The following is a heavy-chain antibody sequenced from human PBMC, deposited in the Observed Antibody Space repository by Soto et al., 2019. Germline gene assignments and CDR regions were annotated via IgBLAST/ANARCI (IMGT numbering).Heavy chain of an antibody. Sequence: SETLSLTCTVSGGSISSSSYYWGWIRQPPGKGLEWIGSIYYSGSTYYNPSLKSRVTISVDTSKNRFSLKLSSVTAADTAVYYCARHILLIPEDDYGDSYFDYWGQGTLVTVSS. V-gene: IGHV4-39*01. CDR1: GGSISSSSYY. CDR3: ARHILLIPEDDYGDSYFDY. D-gene: IGHD4-17*01. J-gene: IGHJ4*02. CDR2: IYYSGST.